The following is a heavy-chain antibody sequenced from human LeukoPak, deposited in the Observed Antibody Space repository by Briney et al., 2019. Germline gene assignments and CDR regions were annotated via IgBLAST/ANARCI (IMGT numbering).Heavy chain of an antibody. CDR2: INHSGST. CDR1: GGSFSGYY. J-gene: IGHJ5*02. D-gene: IGHD6-6*01. V-gene: IGHV4-34*01. CDR3: ARAVQLVVPGRFDP. Sequence: PSETLSLTCAVYGGSFSGYYWSWIRQPPGKGLEWIGEINHSGSTNYNPSLKSRVTISVDTSKNQFSLKLSSVTAADTAVYYCARAVQLVVPGRFDPWGQGTLVTVSS.